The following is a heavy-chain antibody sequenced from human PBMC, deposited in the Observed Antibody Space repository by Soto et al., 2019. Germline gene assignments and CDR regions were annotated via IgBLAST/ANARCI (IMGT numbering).Heavy chain of an antibody. J-gene: IGHJ4*02. Sequence: EVPLVESGGGLVQPGGSLRLSCAASGFTVSSNYMSWVRQAPGKGLEWVSVIYSGGSTYYADSVKGRFTISRDNSKNTLYLQMNSLRAEDTAVYYCARDNYYGSGQFDYWGQGTLVTVSS. V-gene: IGHV3-66*01. D-gene: IGHD3-10*01. CDR2: IYSGGST. CDR1: GFTVSSNY. CDR3: ARDNYYGSGQFDY.